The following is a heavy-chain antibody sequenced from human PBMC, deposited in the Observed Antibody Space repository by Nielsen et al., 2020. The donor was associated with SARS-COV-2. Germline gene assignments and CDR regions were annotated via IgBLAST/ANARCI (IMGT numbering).Heavy chain of an antibody. CDR1: GGTFSSYA. V-gene: IGHV1-69*13. D-gene: IGHD3-22*01. CDR2: IIPIFGTA. Sequence: SVKVSCKASGGTFSSYAISWVRQAPGQGLEWMGGIIPIFGTASYAQKFQGRVTITADESTSTAYMELSSLRSEDTAVYYCARDINPYYYDSSGYYYQSYDAFDIWGQGTMVTVSS. J-gene: IGHJ3*02. CDR3: ARDINPYYYDSSGYYYQSYDAFDI.